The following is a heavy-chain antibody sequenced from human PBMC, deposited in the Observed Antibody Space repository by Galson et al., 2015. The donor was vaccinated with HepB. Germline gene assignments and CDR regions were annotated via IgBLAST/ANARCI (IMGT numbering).Heavy chain of an antibody. CDR2: IYYSGST. CDR3: ARTAPGPRYNWNHSYYYYGMDV. V-gene: IGHV4-30-4*01. CDR1: GGSISSGDYY. J-gene: IGHJ6*02. D-gene: IGHD1-1*01. Sequence: TLSLTCTVSGGSISSGDYYWSWIRQPPGKGLEWIGYIYYSGSTYYNPSLKSRVTISVDTSKNQFSLKLSSVPAADTAVYYCARTAPGPRYNWNHSYYYYGMDVWGQGTTVTVSS.